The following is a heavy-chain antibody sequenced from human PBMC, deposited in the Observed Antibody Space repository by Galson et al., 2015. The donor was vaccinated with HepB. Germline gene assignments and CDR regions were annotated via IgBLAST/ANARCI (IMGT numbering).Heavy chain of an antibody. CDR2: IYYNGDT. CDR3: SRQLLGGDYFDH. D-gene: IGHD7-27*01. Sequence: ETLSLTCSVSGGSITNNAYYWGWFRQSPGKGLEWIASIYYNGDTYYNPSLKGRVSMYIDTSKNQFSMNLRSVTATDATVYYCSRQLLGGDYFDHWGQGTLVTGSS. J-gene: IGHJ4*02. V-gene: IGHV4-39*01. CDR1: GGSITNNAYY.